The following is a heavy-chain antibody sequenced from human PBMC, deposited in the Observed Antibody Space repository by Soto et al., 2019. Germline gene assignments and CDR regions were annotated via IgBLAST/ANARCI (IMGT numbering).Heavy chain of an antibody. CDR2: SRNKAKSYST. J-gene: IGHJ4*02. CDR3: SVLEGA. Sequence: EVQLVESGGGLVQPGESLTLSCAVSGITFSDHYMEWVRQAPGKELEWVARSRNKAKSYSTDFAASVKGRFTISRDESKNSLYLKMNSLKTEDTAVYYCSVLEGAWGQGTLVTVSS. V-gene: IGHV3-72*01. D-gene: IGHD1-26*01. CDR1: GITFSDHY.